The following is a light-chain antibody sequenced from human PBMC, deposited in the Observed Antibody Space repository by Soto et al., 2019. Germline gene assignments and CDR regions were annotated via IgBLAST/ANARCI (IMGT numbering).Light chain of an antibody. CDR2: DAS. V-gene: IGKV3-11*01. CDR3: QQRRNSVS. CDR1: QSVSSY. J-gene: IGKJ3*01. Sequence: EIVFTQAPATLSLSPGERATLSCRASQSVSSYLAWYQQKPGQAPRLLIYDASNRATGIPARFSGSGSGTDFTLTIGRLEPADLAVYYCQQRRNSVSLGPGINADTK.